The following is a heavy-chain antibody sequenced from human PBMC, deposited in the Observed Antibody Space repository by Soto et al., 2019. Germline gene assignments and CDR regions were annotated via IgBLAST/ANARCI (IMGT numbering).Heavy chain of an antibody. Sequence: PSETLSLTCFVSGDSINNTYWWSWVRQAPEKGLEWIGEIYHTGGRSYMPSLRGRITLSVDTSKNQFSLKLTSVTAADTAVYYCARTSRFQTGHLDYWGQGTLVIVSS. J-gene: IGHJ4*02. CDR3: ARTSRFQTGHLDY. CDR2: IYHTGGR. D-gene: IGHD3-9*01. CDR1: GDSINNTYW. V-gene: IGHV4-4*02.